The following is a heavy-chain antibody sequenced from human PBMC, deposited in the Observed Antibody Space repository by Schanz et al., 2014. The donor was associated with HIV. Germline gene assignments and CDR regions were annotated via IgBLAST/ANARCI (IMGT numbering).Heavy chain of an antibody. V-gene: IGHV3-30*09. D-gene: IGHD6-19*01. Sequence: QVQLVESGGGGVQPGRSLRLSCTASGLTFSSSIMHWVRQAPGKGLRWGAGMSHAGFSKYFADSVKGRFAISRDNSKNTLYLQMNTLRAEDTAVYYCARDRGFGKDNSGWYLDYWGQGTLVTVSS. CDR2: MSHAGFSK. J-gene: IGHJ4*02. CDR3: ARDRGFGKDNSGWYLDY. CDR1: GLTFSSSI.